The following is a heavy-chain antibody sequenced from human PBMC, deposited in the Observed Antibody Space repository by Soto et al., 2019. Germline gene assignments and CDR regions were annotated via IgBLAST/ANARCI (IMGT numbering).Heavy chain of an antibody. V-gene: IGHV3-23*01. CDR3: AKDRTTLPYYYDSRYYFDY. J-gene: IGHJ4*02. Sequence: EVQLLESGGGLVQPGGSLRLSCAASGFTFSSYAMSWVRQAPGKGLEWVSAISGSGGSTYYADSVKGRFTISRDNSKNTLYLQMNSLRAEDTAVYYCAKDRTTLPYYYDSRYYFDYWGQGTLVTVSS. D-gene: IGHD3-22*01. CDR2: ISGSGGST. CDR1: GFTFSSYA.